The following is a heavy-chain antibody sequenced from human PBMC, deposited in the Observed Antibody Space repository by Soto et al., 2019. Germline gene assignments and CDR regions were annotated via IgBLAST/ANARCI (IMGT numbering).Heavy chain of an antibody. J-gene: IGHJ5*02. Sequence: SVKVSCKASGGTFSSYAISWVRQAPGQGLEWMGGIIPIFGTANYAQKFQGRVTMTRDTSTSTVYMELSSLRSEDTAVYYCARDLDSSSQGWFDPWGQGTLVTVSS. CDR3: ARDLDSSSQGWFDP. CDR1: GGTFSSYA. D-gene: IGHD6-6*01. CDR2: IIPIFGTA. V-gene: IGHV1-69*05.